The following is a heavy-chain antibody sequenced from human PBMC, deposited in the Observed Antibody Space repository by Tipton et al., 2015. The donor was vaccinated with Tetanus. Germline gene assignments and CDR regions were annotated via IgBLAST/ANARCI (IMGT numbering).Heavy chain of an antibody. CDR3: ASLPKHWLAPRGAP. D-gene: IGHD6-19*01. J-gene: IGHJ5*02. CDR1: GGSFSGNY. Sequence: TLSLTCAVYGGSFSGNYWSWIRQPPGKGLEWIGEINHRGSTMYNSSLKSRVAISGDTSKNQFSLNLTSLTAADTAVYYCASLPKHWLAPRGAPWGQGTLVTVSS. CDR2: INHRGST. V-gene: IGHV4-34*01.